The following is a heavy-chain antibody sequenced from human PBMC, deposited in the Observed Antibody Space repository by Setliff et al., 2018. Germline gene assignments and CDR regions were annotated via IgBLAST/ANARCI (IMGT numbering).Heavy chain of an antibody. CDR2: ISSDGSSI. V-gene: IGHV3-23*03. D-gene: IGHD1-26*01. J-gene: IGHJ4*02. CDR1: GLTFSSDA. CDR3: AKDGMGPTYTYFFDF. Sequence: GSLRLSCAASGLTFSSDAMTWVRQTPGKGLEWVSVISSDGSSIYYADSVKGRFTISRDNSKNSLYLQLNSLRVEDTAVYYCAKDGMGPTYTYFFDFWGQGSQVTVAS.